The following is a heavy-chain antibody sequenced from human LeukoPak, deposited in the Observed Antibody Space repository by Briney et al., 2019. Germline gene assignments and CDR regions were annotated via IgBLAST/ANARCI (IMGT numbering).Heavy chain of an antibody. CDR3: ARSSTIAAAGTGLDY. CDR1: GGTFSSYA. Sequence: GASVKVSCKASGGTFSSYAISWVRQAPGQGLEWMGGFIPIFGTANYAQKLQGRVTMTTDTSTSTAYMELRSLRSDDTAVYYCARSSTIAAAGTGLDYWGQGTLVTVSS. CDR2: FIPIFGTA. J-gene: IGHJ4*02. V-gene: IGHV1-69*05. D-gene: IGHD6-13*01.